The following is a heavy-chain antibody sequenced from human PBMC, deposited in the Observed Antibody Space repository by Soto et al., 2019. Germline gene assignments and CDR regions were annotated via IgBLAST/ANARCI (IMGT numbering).Heavy chain of an antibody. D-gene: IGHD6-19*01. CDR1: GFVSTNHN. CDR3: ASDYGSNWRL. J-gene: IGHJ4*02. V-gene: IGHV1-3*01. CDR2: INDGNGNT. Sequence: QAHLVQSGTEVKMPGDSVQVSCKASGFVSTNHNFHWVRQAPGQSLEWMGRINDGNGNTQYSQNFQGRVTFTSDPSASTAFMELTNLRFEDRAMYYCASDYGSNWRLWGQGTLVSVSS.